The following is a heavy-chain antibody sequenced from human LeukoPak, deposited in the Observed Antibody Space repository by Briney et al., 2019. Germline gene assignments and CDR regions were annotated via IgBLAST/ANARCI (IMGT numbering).Heavy chain of an antibody. V-gene: IGHV1-2*02. Sequence: KVSCKAXGYTFTGYYMHWVRQAPGQGLEWMGWINPNSGGTNYAQKFQGRVTMTRDTSISTAYMELSRLRSDDTAVYYCARALVVPAAIRARMDVWGQGTTVTVSS. D-gene: IGHD2-2*01. J-gene: IGHJ6*02. CDR1: GYTFTGYY. CDR3: ARALVVPAAIRARMDV. CDR2: INPNSGGT.